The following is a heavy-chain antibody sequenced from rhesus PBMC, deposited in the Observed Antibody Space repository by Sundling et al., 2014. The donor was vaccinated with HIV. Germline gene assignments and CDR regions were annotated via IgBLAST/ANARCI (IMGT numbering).Heavy chain of an antibody. Sequence: QVQLQESGPEQVKPSETLSLTCAVSGYSISSGYYWHWIRQPPGKGLEWIGNIYGGGGNNYLNPSLKSRVTLSVDTSKNQFSLNLNSVTAADTAVYYCARDTPGATGRMDSWGQGVVVTVSS. D-gene: IGHD6-13*01. J-gene: IGHJ6*01. CDR2: IYGGGGNN. CDR3: ARDTPGATGRMDS. V-gene: IGHV4-99*02. CDR1: GYSISSGYY.